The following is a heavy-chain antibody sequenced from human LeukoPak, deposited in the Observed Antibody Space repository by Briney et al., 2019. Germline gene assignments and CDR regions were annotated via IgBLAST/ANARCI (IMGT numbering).Heavy chain of an antibody. J-gene: IGHJ4*02. V-gene: IGHV3-53*01. D-gene: IGHD6-13*01. CDR1: GFTVSSNS. CDR2: IYSDNT. CDR3: ARDHIAAARISSMQLNYFDY. Sequence: WGSLRLSCTVSGFTVSSNSMSWVRQAPGKGLEWVSFIYSDNTHYSDSVKGRFTISRDNAKNSLYLQMNSLRAEDTAVYYCARDHIAAARISSMQLNYFDYWGQGTLVTVS.